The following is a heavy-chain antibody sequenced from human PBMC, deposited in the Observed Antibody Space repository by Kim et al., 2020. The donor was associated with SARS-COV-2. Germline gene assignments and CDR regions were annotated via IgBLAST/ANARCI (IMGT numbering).Heavy chain of an antibody. V-gene: IGHV3-30*05. Sequence: DSGQGRFTISRDNSKDTLYLPMNSLRAEGTAVYYCARDLAPYYYDSSGYQSWGQGTLVTVSS. CDR3: ARDLAPYYYDSSGYQS. D-gene: IGHD3-22*01. J-gene: IGHJ5*02.